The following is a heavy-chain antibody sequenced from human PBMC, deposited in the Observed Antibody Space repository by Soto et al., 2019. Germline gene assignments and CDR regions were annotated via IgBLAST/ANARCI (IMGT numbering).Heavy chain of an antibody. CDR1: GFTFDDYA. J-gene: IGHJ4*02. D-gene: IGHD6-13*01. V-gene: IGHV3-9*01. Sequence: PGGSLRLSCAASGFTFDDYAMHWVRQAPGKGLEWVSGISWNGGTIGYADSVKGRFTISRDNAKNSVYLQMNSLRAEDTALYYCAKGRYSSSWRVAAPDYWGQGTLVTVSS. CDR2: ISWNGGTI. CDR3: AKGRYSSSWRVAAPDY.